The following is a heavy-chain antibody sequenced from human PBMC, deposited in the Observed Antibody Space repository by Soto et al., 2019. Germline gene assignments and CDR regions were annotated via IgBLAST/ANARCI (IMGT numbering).Heavy chain of an antibody. Sequence: QVQLVQSGAEVKKPGASVKVSCKASGYTFTSYGISWVRQAPGQGLEWMGWISDYNGNTNYAQKLQGRVTMTTDTSTSTDYMELRSLRADNTAVYYCARSIAAAVDFDYWGQGTLVTVSS. CDR3: ARSIAAAVDFDY. J-gene: IGHJ4*02. CDR1: GYTFTSYG. CDR2: ISDYNGNT. V-gene: IGHV1-18*01. D-gene: IGHD6-13*01.